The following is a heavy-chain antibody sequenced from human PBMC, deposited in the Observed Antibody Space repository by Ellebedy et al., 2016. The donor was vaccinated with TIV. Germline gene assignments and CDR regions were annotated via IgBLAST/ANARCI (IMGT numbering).Heavy chain of an antibody. CDR1: GGSISSGDFY. V-gene: IGHV4-30-4*01. D-gene: IGHD3-10*01. CDR2: IYYSGST. Sequence: SETLSLXXTVSGGSISSGDFYWSWIRQPPGKGLEWIGYIYYSGSTYYNPSLKSRVTISVDTSKNQFSLKLSSVTAADTAVYYCARGNYYGSGSDFDYWGQGTLVTVSS. CDR3: ARGNYYGSGSDFDY. J-gene: IGHJ4*02.